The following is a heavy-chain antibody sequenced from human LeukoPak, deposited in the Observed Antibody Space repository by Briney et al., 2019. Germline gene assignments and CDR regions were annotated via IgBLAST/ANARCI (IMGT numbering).Heavy chain of an antibody. V-gene: IGHV4-39*01. CDR2: IYYSGRP. Sequence: SETLSLTCTVSGDSIRSSSYSWGWIRQPPGKGLEWIGNIYYSGRPYYNPSLKSRVTMSVDTSKNQFSLKLSSVTAADTAVYYCARQGGVVVAANPLFDYWGQGTLVTVSS. D-gene: IGHD2-15*01. CDR3: ARQGGVVVAANPLFDY. CDR1: GDSIRSSSYS. J-gene: IGHJ4*02.